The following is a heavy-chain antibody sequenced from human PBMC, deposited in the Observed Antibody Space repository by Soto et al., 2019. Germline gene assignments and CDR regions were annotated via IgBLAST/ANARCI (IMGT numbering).Heavy chain of an antibody. CDR2: IKEDGSDK. CDR1: GFNFRTYW. V-gene: IGHV3-7*03. Sequence: EVQLVESGGGLVQPGGSLRLSCAASGFNFRTYWMSWVRQAPGKGLEWVANIKEDGSDKYYVDSVKGRLTVSRDNAKNLLYLQLNSLRAEDTAVYYCAREWFSYGPKGPVFDHWGQGSLVTVSS. CDR3: AREWFSYGPKGPVFDH. D-gene: IGHD5-18*01. J-gene: IGHJ4*02.